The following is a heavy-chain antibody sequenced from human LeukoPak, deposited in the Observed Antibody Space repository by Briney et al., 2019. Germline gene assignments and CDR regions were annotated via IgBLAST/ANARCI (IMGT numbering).Heavy chain of an antibody. CDR2: ISSSGSYI. V-gene: IGHV3-21*01. CDR3: ARDPRYFDWLLNNNWFDP. Sequence: PGGSLRLSCAASGFIFSSYRMNWVRQAPGKGLEWVSSISSSGSYIYYADSVQGRFTISRDNAKNSLYLQMNSLRTEDTAVYFCARDPRYFDWLLNNNWFDPWGQGTPVTVSS. J-gene: IGHJ5*02. D-gene: IGHD3-9*01. CDR1: GFIFSSYR.